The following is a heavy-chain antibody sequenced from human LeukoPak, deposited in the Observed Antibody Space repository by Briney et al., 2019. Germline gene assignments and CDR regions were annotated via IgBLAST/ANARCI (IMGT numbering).Heavy chain of an antibody. V-gene: IGHV3-20*04. CDR2: INWNGGST. CDR3: ARGNYDFWSGYYFLDY. J-gene: IGHJ4*02. D-gene: IGHD3-3*01. CDR1: GFTFDDYG. Sequence: GGSLRLSCAASGFTFDDYGMSWVRQAPGKGLEWVSGINWNGGSTGYADSVKGRFTISRDNAKNSLYLQMNSLRAEDTALYYCARGNYDFWSGYYFLDYWGQGTLVTVSS.